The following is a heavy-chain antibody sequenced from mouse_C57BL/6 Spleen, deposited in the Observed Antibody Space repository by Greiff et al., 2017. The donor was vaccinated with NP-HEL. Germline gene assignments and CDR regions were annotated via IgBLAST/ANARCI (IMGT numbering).Heavy chain of an antibody. V-gene: IGHV5-17*01. CDR2: ISSGSSTI. D-gene: IGHD2-4*01. J-gene: IGHJ1*03. Sequence: EVNVVESGGGLVKPGGSLKLSCAASGFTFSDYGMHWVRQAPEKGLEWVAYISSGSSTIYYADTVKGRFTISRDNAKNTLFLQMTSLRSEDTAMDYCARDDYDYDGNWYFDVWGTGTTVTVSS. CDR3: ARDDYDYDGNWYFDV. CDR1: GFTFSDYG.